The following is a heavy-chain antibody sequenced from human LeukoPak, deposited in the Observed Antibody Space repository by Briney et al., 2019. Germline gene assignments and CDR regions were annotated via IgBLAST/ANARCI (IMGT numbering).Heavy chain of an antibody. D-gene: IGHD5-18*01. Sequence: GQSLKISCKGSGYIFTSYWIGWVRQLPGKGLEWMGIIYPGDSDTRYSPSFQGQVTISADKSISTAYLQWSSLKASDTAMYYCARRGVDTAMPDWGQGTLVTVSS. CDR1: GYIFTSYW. J-gene: IGHJ4*02. CDR2: IYPGDSDT. CDR3: ARRGVDTAMPD. V-gene: IGHV5-51*01.